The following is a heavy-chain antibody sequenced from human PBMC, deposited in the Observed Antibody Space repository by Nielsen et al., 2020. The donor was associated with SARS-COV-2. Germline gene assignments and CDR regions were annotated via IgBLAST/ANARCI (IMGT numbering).Heavy chain of an antibody. J-gene: IGHJ4*02. D-gene: IGHD7-27*01. V-gene: IGHV3-23*01. Sequence: GGSLRPSCAASGFTFSSYAMSWVRQAPGKGLKWVSAVIASGFSTYYADSVKGRFTISRDNSKNTLYLQMSGLRAEDTAVYYCAKTSENYWGYFDSWGQGTLVTVSS. CDR2: VIASGFST. CDR3: AKTSENYWGYFDS. CDR1: GFTFSSYA.